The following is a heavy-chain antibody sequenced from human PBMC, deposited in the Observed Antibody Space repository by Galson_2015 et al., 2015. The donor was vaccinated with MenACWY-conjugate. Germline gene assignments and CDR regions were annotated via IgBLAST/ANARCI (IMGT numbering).Heavy chain of an antibody. CDR1: GFSLSTSGVS. D-gene: IGHD3-22*01. V-gene: IGHV2-5*01. Sequence: PALVKPTQTLTLTCTFSGFSLSTSGVSMGWIRQPPGKALEWLALISWNNDKRYSPSLKSRLTITKDTTKNQVVLRLTNMDPVDPATYYCVLVSEFYDRRSYYRDAFDICGQVTLVTVSS. J-gene: IGHJ3*02. CDR2: ISWNNDK. CDR3: VLVSEFYDRRSYYRDAFDI.